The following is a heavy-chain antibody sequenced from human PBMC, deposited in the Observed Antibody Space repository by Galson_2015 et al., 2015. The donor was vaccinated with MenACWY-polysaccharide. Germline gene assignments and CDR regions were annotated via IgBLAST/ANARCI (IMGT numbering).Heavy chain of an antibody. CDR2: ISSSGTTI. Sequence: SLRLSCAASGFTFSDYYMHWIRQAPGKGLERVSYISSSGTTIYYADSVKGRFIISRDNAKNSLHLQMNSLRAEDTAVYYCARDPRGARSSYFDYWGQGILVTVSS. V-gene: IGHV3-11*01. CDR3: ARDPRGARSSYFDY. J-gene: IGHJ4*02. D-gene: IGHD3-10*01. CDR1: GFTFSDYY.